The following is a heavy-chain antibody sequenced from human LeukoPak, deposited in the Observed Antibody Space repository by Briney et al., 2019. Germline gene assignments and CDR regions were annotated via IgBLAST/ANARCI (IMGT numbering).Heavy chain of an antibody. D-gene: IGHD1-26*01. V-gene: IGHV1-69*13. CDR2: IIPIFGTA. Sequence: GASVKVSCKASGGTFSSYAISWVRQAPGQGREWMGGIIPIFGTANYAQKFQGRVTITADESTSTAYMELGSLRSEDTAVYYCASGKWEQGAYFDYWGQGTLVTVSS. J-gene: IGHJ4*02. CDR1: GGTFSSYA. CDR3: ASGKWEQGAYFDY.